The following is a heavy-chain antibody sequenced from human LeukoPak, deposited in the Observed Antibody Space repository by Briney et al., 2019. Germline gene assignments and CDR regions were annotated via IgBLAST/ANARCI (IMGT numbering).Heavy chain of an antibody. D-gene: IGHD4-17*01. CDR1: GYTFTGYY. V-gene: IGHV1-2*02. J-gene: IGHJ5*02. Sequence: SVKVSCKASGYTFTGYYMHWVRQAPGQGLEWMGWINPNSGDTNYAQKFQGRVTMTRDTSISTAYMELSSLRSDDTAVYYCARDKPTVTTPNWFDPWGQGTLVTVSS. CDR2: INPNSGDT. CDR3: ARDKPTVTTPNWFDP.